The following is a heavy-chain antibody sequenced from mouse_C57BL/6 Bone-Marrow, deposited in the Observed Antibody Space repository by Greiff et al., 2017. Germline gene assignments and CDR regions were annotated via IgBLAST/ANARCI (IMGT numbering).Heavy chain of an antibody. V-gene: IGHV1-50*01. D-gene: IGHD1-1*01. CDR2: IDPSDSYT. J-gene: IGHJ2*01. CDR3: ARGTTVVATDY. CDR1: GYTFTSYW. Sequence: QVQLQQPGAELVKPGASVKLSCKASGYTFTSYWMQWVKQRPGQGLEWIGEIDPSDSYTNYNQKFKGKATLTVDTSSSTAYMQLSSLTSEDSAVDYCARGTTVVATDYWGQGTTLTVSS.